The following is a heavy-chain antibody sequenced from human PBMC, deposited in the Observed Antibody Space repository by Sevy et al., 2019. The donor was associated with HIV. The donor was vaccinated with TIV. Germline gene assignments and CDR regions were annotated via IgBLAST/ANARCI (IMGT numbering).Heavy chain of an antibody. CDR1: EFTFRNYG. V-gene: IGHV3-30*04. D-gene: IGHD3-10*01. CDR3: ARDLGAGWFYGMDV. Sequence: GGCLRLSCEASEFTFRNYGLHWVRQAPGKGLEWVAFVSDDGRDKDYTDSVKGRFSIFRDNSKNTLYLQINSLRPEDTAMYYCARDLGAGWFYGMDVWGQGTTVTVSS. CDR2: VSDDGRDK. J-gene: IGHJ6*02.